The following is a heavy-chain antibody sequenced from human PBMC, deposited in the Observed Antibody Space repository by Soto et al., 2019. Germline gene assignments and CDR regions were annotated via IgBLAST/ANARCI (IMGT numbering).Heavy chain of an antibody. CDR2: FDPEDGET. CDR3: ATRGAAAGTRYYYYYGMDV. V-gene: IGHV1-24*01. Sequence: ASVKVSCKVSGYTLTELSMHWVRQAPGKGLEWKGGFDPEDGETIYAQKFQGRVTMTEDTSTDTAYMELSSLRSEDTAVYYCATRGAAAGTRYYYYYGMDVWGQGTTVTVSS. CDR1: GYTLTELS. J-gene: IGHJ6*02. D-gene: IGHD6-13*01.